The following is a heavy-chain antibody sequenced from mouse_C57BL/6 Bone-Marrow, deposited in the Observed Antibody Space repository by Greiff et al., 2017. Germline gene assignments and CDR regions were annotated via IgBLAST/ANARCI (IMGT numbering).Heavy chain of an antibody. CDR3: ARDYDYWYLDV. CDR1: GYTFTSYW. D-gene: IGHD2-4*01. J-gene: IGHJ1*01. CDR2: INPSTGYT. Sequence: VQLQQSGAELVKPGASVKMSCKASGYTFTSYWMHWVKQRPGQGLEWIGYINPSTGYTEYNQKFKDKATLTADKSSSTAYIQLSSLTSEDSAVYYCARDYDYWYLDVWGGGTTVTVSA. V-gene: IGHV1-7*01.